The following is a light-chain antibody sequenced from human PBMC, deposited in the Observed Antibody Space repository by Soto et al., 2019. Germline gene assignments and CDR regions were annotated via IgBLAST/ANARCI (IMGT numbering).Light chain of an antibody. J-gene: IGKJ4*01. Sequence: EIVLTQSPATLSLSPGERATLSCRASQSVSSYLAWYQQKPGQAPRLLIYDASNRATGIPARFSGSGSGADFTPTISSLEPEDFAVYYCQQRSNWPPGALTFGGGTKVDIK. CDR3: QQRSNWPPGALT. CDR2: DAS. V-gene: IGKV3-11*01. CDR1: QSVSSY.